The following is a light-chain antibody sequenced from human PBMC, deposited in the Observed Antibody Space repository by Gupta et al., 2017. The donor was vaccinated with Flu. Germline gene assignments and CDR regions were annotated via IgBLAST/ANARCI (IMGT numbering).Light chain of an antibody. CDR2: DTS. V-gene: IGKV3-11*01. CDR1: QSVTSS. CDR3: QQRSNWPPFT. J-gene: IGKJ3*01. Sequence: EIVLTQSPATLSFSPGERATLSCRASQSVTSSLAWYQQKPGQAPRLLIYDTSNRATGIPARFSGSGSGTDFTLTISSLEPEDFAVYYCQQRSNWPPFTFGPGTRVDIK.